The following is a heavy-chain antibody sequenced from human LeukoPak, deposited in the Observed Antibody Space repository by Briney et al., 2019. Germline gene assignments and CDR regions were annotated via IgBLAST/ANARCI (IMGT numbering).Heavy chain of an antibody. CDR2: ISSTSIYT. V-gene: IGHV3-11*06. Sequence: KPGGSLRLSCAASGFTFSDYYMSWIRQAPGKGLEWVSDISSTSIYTNYADSVKGRFTISRDNSKNTLYLQMNSLRAEDTAVYYCARTLALYGSGSFFDFWGQGTLVTVSS. CDR3: ARTLALYGSGSFFDF. J-gene: IGHJ4*02. CDR1: GFTFSDYY. D-gene: IGHD3-10*01.